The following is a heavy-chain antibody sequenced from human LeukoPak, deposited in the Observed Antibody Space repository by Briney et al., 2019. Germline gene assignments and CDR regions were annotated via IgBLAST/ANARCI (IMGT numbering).Heavy chain of an antibody. CDR2: IGRSGDKT. CDR1: GFTFSSYA. CDR3: AKEARSAYYHMHL. J-gene: IGHJ6*03. Sequence: HSGGSLRLSCAASGFTFSSYAMSWVRQAPGKGLEWVSAIGRSGDKTNYADPVKGRFTISRDNSKNTRYLQMNSLKAEHRAVYYCAKEARSAYYHMHLWRKGTTV. V-gene: IGHV3-23*01. D-gene: IGHD6-6*01.